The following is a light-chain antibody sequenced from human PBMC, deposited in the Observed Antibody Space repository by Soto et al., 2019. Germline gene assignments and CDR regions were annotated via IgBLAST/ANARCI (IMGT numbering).Light chain of an antibody. J-gene: IGKJ1*01. CDR3: QQRSNWTWT. Sequence: EIAMTQSPATLPLSPGGRATLSWGASQSVGSLLAWYQQKPGQVPRLLSYGASSRATGTPDRISVGGSGTHFTLTISRLENEDFAVYYCQQRSNWTWTFGQGTKVDIK. CDR2: GAS. CDR1: QSVGSL. V-gene: IGKV3D-20*02.